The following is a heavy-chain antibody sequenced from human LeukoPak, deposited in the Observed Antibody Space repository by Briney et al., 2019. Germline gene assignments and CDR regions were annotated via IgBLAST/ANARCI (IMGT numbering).Heavy chain of an antibody. D-gene: IGHD2-2*01. Sequence: GGSLRLSCAASGFTVDSNYLSWVRQAPGKGLEWVSAISGGGIGIYYADSLKGRFTISRDDSKNTLYLQMNSLRAEDTAVYYCTRRRGNQQPIDYWGQGTLVTVSS. CDR3: TRRRGNQQPIDY. CDR1: GFTVDSNY. CDR2: ISGGGIGI. J-gene: IGHJ4*02. V-gene: IGHV3-53*01.